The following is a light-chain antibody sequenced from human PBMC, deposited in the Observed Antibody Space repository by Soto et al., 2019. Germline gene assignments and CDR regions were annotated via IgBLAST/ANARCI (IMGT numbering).Light chain of an antibody. V-gene: IGLV2-14*01. CDR2: DVN. CDR3: SSYSTTNILV. CDR1: QS. J-gene: IGLJ1*01. Sequence: QSALTQPASVSGSPGQSITISCAGSQSSRAPKLILYDVNNRPSGVSNHFSGSKSGNTASLVISGLQANDEADYYCSSYSTTNILVFGSGTKVTVL.